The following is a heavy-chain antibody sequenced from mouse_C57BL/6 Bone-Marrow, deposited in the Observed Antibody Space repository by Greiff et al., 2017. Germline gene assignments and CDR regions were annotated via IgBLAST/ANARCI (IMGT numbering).Heavy chain of an antibody. CDR1: GYAFSSYW. Sequence: QVQLQQSGAELVKPGASVKISCKASGYAFSSYWMYWVKQRPGKGLEWIGQIYPGDGDTNYNGKFKGKATLTADKASSTAYIQLSSLTSEDSAVYFCARDGRLRAWFAYWGQGTLVTVSA. CDR3: ARDGRLRAWFAY. V-gene: IGHV1-80*01. J-gene: IGHJ3*01. CDR2: IYPGDGDT. D-gene: IGHD2-4*01.